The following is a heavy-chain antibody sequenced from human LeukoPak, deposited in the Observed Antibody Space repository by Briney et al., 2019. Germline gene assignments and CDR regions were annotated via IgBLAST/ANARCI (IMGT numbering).Heavy chain of an antibody. D-gene: IGHD2-8*02. CDR2: IYYSWST. CDR1: GGSISSYY. V-gene: IGHV4-59*01. J-gene: IGHJ4*02. Sequence: SETLSLTCTGSGGSISSYYWSWIRQPPGKELDGMGYIYYSWSTIYNPSLKSRVTISVATSKNQFYLKMSSVAAAATAVYYCAREVVSTLGPLFDYWGQGTLVTVSS. CDR3: AREVVSTLGPLFDY.